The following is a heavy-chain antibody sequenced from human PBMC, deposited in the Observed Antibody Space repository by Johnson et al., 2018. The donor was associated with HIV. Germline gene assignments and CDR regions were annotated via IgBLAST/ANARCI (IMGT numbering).Heavy chain of an antibody. V-gene: IGHV3-30*18. CDR3: AKVGHRRGECNFEVLEDLFDV. Sequence: QVQLVESGGGVVQPGRSLRLPCEASGFTFSNFVMHWVRQAPGKGLEWLTSISYDGANKYYADSVRGRFTISSDNSRNTLFLQMDRLKTEDTAVFDGAKVGHRRGECNFEVLEDLFDVWGRGTMVTVSS. J-gene: IGHJ3*01. CDR1: GFTFSNFV. D-gene: IGHD2-21*01. CDR2: ISYDGANK.